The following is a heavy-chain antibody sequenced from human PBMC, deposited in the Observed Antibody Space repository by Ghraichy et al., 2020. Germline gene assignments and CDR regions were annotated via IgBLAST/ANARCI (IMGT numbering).Heavy chain of an antibody. CDR2: IYRGGST. J-gene: IGHJ4*02. Sequence: SCAASGLNVSDNYMRWVRQAPGKGLEWVSVIYRGGSTFYADSVKGRFTVSRDYSKNTVYLQMSSLRVEDTAIYYCARETPQYFSDYWGQGALVTVSS. CDR1: GLNVSDNY. V-gene: IGHV3-53*01. CDR3: ARETPQYFSDY.